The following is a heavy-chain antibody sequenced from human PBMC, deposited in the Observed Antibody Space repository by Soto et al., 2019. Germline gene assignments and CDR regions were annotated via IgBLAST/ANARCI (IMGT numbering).Heavy chain of an antibody. CDR3: TRSSTVGCLDY. CDR1: GFILSDYD. V-gene: IGHV3-49*03. CDR2: TRSKTYGGTA. Sequence: GGSLRLSCRTSGFILSDYDMSWFRQAPGKGLEWVGFTRSKTYGGTAEYAASVKGRFSNAREDSKTIAYLQMNSLKTEDTAVYYCTRSSTVGCLDYWGQGTLVTVSS. J-gene: IGHJ4*02. D-gene: IGHD1-26*01.